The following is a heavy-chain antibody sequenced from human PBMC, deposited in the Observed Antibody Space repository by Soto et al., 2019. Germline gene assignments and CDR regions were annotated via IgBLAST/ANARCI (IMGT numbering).Heavy chain of an antibody. Sequence: EVQMEESGGGLIQPGGSLSLSCAASGFAVSSNHMSWVRQVPGKGLECVALIHSDGDRNHAATYYTDSVKGRFTISRDDSRNTAYLQMNTLRAEHSAVYYCTGDLGRSACDSWGQAIRVTVSS. D-gene: IGHD2-21*02. CDR3: TGDLGRSACDS. J-gene: IGHJ4*02. CDR2: IHSDGDRNHAAT. V-gene: IGHV3-53*02. CDR1: GFAVSSNH.